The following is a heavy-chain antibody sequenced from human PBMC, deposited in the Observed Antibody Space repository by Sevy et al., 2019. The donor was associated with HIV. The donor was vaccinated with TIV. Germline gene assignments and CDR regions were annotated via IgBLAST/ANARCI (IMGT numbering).Heavy chain of an antibody. CDR2: INPSGGST. CDR3: ARGYCSSTSCYTGWFDP. CDR1: GYTFTSYY. Sequence: ASVKVSCKASGYTFTSYYMHWVRQAPGQGLEWMGIINPSGGSTSYAQKFQGRVTLTRDTSTSTVYMELSSLRSADTAVYYCARGYCSSTSCYTGWFDPWGQGTLVTVSS. J-gene: IGHJ5*02. D-gene: IGHD2-2*02. V-gene: IGHV1-46*01.